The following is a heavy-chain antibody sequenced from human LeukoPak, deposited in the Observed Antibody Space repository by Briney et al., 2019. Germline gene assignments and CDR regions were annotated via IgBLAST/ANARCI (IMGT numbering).Heavy chain of an antibody. Sequence: SVKVSCKASGYSFSGHGITWVRQAPGQGLEWVGGIIPIFGTANYAQKFQGRVTITADESTSTAYMELSSLRSEDTAVYYCAREFDPMDSSSWSTLSPTRIFDYWGQGTLVTVSS. D-gene: IGHD6-13*01. CDR2: IIPIFGTA. CDR3: AREFDPMDSSSWSTLSPTRIFDY. CDR1: GYSFSGHG. J-gene: IGHJ4*02. V-gene: IGHV1-69*13.